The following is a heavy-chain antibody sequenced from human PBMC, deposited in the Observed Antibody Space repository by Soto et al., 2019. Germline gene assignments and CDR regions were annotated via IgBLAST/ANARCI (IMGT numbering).Heavy chain of an antibody. V-gene: IGHV3-48*04. J-gene: IGHJ4*02. Sequence: GGSLRLSCAASGFTFRNYGMNWVRQAPGKGLEWVSYIGIGSSTKYYADSVKGRFTISRDNAKNTLYLQMNSLRAEDTAVYYCARGGVPAAMSYWGQGTLVTVSS. CDR2: IGIGSSTK. D-gene: IGHD2-2*01. CDR1: GFTFRNYG. CDR3: ARGGVPAAMSY.